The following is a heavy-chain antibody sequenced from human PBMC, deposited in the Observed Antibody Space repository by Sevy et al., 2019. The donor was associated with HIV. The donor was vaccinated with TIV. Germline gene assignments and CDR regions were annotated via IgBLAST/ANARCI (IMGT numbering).Heavy chain of an antibody. CDR1: GFTFSSYG. V-gene: IGHV3-30*18. J-gene: IGHJ6*02. Sequence: GGSLRLSCAASGFTFSSYGMHWVRQAPGKGLEWVAVISYDGSNKYYADSVKGRFTISRDNSKNTLYLQMNSLRAEDTAVYYCAKASGWHYYYYYGMDVWGQGTTVTVSS. CDR2: ISYDGSNK. D-gene: IGHD6-19*01. CDR3: AKASGWHYYYYYGMDV.